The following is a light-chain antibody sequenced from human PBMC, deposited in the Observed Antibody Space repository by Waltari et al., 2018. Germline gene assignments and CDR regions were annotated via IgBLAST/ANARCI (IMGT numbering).Light chain of an antibody. CDR1: SNDVGGYNS. CDR2: DVS. CDR3: SSQSSNDVVL. V-gene: IGLV2-14*01. Sequence: QSALTQPASVSGSPGQSVTIFCAGTSNDVGGYNSVSWYQEHPGQASRVIIYDVSGRPSGVSDRFSGSKSGNTASLTISGLQAEDEADYYCSSQSSNDVVLFGGGTKLTVL. J-gene: IGLJ2*01.